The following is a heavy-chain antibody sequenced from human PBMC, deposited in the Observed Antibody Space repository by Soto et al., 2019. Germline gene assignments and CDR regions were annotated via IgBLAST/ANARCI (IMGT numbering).Heavy chain of an antibody. CDR1: GYSFTSYW. CDR3: ARLAMAARRGYYGMDV. V-gene: IGHV5-10-1*01. J-gene: IGHJ6*02. CDR2: IDPSDSYT. D-gene: IGHD5-12*01. Sequence: LKISCKGSGYSFTSYWISWVRQMPGKGLEWMGRIDPSDSYTNYSPSFQGHVTISADKSISTAYLQWSSLKASDTAMYYCARLAMAARRGYYGMDVWGQGTTVTVSS.